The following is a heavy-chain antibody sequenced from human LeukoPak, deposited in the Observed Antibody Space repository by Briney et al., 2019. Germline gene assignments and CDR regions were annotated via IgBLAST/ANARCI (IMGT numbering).Heavy chain of an antibody. CDR3: ARDAYYYDSSGSWFDY. V-gene: IGHV4-59*12. J-gene: IGHJ4*02. CDR2: IYYSGST. Sequence: PSETLSLTCTVSGGSISNYYWSWIRQAPGKGLEWIGYIYYSGSTNYNPSLKSRVTISVDTSKNQFSLKLSSVTAADTAVYYCARDAYYYDSSGSWFDYWGQGTLVTVSS. D-gene: IGHD3-22*01. CDR1: GGSISNYY.